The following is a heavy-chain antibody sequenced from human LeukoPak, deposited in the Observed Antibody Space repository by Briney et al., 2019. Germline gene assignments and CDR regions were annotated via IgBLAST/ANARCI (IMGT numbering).Heavy chain of an antibody. Sequence: GGSLKLSCAASGFTFSDSVMHWVRQASGKGLQWVGRIRGKTNNYSTAYAASVKGRFTISRDDSKSTAYLQMNSLKTEDTAVYYCTRHFGELLAWGQGTLVTVSS. CDR3: TRHFGELLA. D-gene: IGHD3-10*01. J-gene: IGHJ4*02. V-gene: IGHV3-73*01. CDR1: GFTFSDSV. CDR2: IRGKTNNYST.